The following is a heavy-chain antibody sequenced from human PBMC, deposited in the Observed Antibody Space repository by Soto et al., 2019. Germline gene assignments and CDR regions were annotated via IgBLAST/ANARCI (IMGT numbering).Heavy chain of an antibody. CDR2: INAGNGNT. V-gene: IGHV1-3*01. CDR1: GYTFTSYA. Sequence: ASVKVSCKXSGYTFTSYAMHWVRQAPGQRLEWMGWINAGNGNTKYSQKFQGRVTITRDTSASTAYMELSSLRSEDTAVYYCARGYYDYVWGSYRHPFDYWGQGTLVTVSS. J-gene: IGHJ4*02. D-gene: IGHD3-16*02. CDR3: ARGYYDYVWGSYRHPFDY.